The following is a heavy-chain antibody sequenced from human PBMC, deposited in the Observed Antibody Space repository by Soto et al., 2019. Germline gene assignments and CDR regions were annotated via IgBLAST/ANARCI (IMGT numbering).Heavy chain of an antibody. CDR3: AGGGGWVGEASFDT. Sequence: QVQLEQSGAEVKKPGASVKVSCQTSGYTFTSYTLHWVRQAPGQGLEWLGWINAGNGREKYSQRFQDRVSLSTDRSTSTAFMGIRAPRSEDTAVYFWAGGGGWVGEASFDTWGQGTLVIVSS. J-gene: IGHJ4*02. D-gene: IGHD3-10*01. CDR2: INAGNGRE. CDR1: GYTFTSYT. V-gene: IGHV1-3*01.